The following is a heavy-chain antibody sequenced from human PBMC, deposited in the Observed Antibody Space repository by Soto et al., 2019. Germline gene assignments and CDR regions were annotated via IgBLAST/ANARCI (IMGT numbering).Heavy chain of an antibody. CDR3: ARGLTYYDFWSGPSLQRMDV. D-gene: IGHD3-3*01. CDR1: GYTFTGYY. Sequence: ASVKVSCKASGYTFTGYYMHWVRQAPGQGLEWMGWINPNSGGTNYAQKFQGWVTMTRDTSISTAYMELSRLRSDDTAVYYCARGLTYYDFWSGPSLQRMDVWGQGTTVAVSS. V-gene: IGHV1-2*04. CDR2: INPNSGGT. J-gene: IGHJ6*02.